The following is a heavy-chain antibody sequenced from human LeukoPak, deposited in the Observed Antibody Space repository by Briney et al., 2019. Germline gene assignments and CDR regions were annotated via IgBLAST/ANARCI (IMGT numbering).Heavy chain of an antibody. CDR2: IHDSGST. D-gene: IGHD3-10*01. CDR3: ASLYFYGSGSFPNY. Sequence: SETLSLTCAVSGGSISTRYYYWGWIRQPPGKCLEWVGTIHDSGSTYYSPSLKSHVTISVDTSNNQFPLKLSSVTAGDTAVYYCASLYFYGSGSFPNYWGQGILVTVST. CDR1: GGSISTRYYY. J-gene: IGHJ4*02. V-gene: IGHV4-39*01.